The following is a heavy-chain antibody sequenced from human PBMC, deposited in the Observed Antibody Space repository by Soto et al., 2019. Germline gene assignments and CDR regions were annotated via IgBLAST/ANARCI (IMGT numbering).Heavy chain of an antibody. Sequence: SVKVSCKASGGTFSSYAISWVRQAPGQGLEWMGGIIPIFGTANYAQKFQGRVTITADESTSTAYMELSSLRSEDTAVYYCARDVDTAMVSGGFRFDPWGQGTLVTVSS. CDR2: IIPIFGTA. V-gene: IGHV1-69*13. CDR3: ARDVDTAMVSGGFRFDP. CDR1: GGTFSSYA. J-gene: IGHJ5*02. D-gene: IGHD5-18*01.